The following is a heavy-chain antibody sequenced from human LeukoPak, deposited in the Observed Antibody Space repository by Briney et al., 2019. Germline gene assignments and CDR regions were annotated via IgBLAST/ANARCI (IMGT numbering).Heavy chain of an antibody. J-gene: IGHJ4*02. D-gene: IGHD3-22*01. Sequence: GSLRLSCAASGFTFSSYWMHWVRQAPGKGLVWVSRINSDGSSTSYADSVKGRFTISRDNAKNTLYLQMNSLRAEDTAVYYCARWSDYYDSSGYYYAIDYWGQGTLVTVSS. V-gene: IGHV3-74*01. CDR3: ARWSDYYDSSGYYYAIDY. CDR1: GFTFSSYW. CDR2: INSDGSST.